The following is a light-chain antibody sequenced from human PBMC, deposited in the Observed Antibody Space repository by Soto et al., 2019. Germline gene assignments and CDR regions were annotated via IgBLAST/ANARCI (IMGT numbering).Light chain of an antibody. J-gene: IGKJ5*01. Sequence: IQMTQSPSYVSAPVRDGVPITYRTRQGIKSWLAWYQQRPGKAPNLLIYAGSSLESGVPARFSGSGSGTDFTLTISSLQPEDFAMYYCQQAGSLPNTFGQGTRLEI. CDR1: QGIKSW. V-gene: IGKV1-12*01. CDR3: QQAGSLPNT. CDR2: AGS.